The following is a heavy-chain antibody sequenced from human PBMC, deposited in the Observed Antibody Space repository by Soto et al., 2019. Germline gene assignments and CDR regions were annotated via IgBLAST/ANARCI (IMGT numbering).Heavy chain of an antibody. CDR1: GVTFSSYA. V-gene: IGHV1-2*02. J-gene: IGHJ6*02. CDR2: INPNSGGT. Sequence: ASVKVSCKASGVTFSSYAISWVRQAPGQGLEWMGWINPNSGGTNYAQKFQGRVTMTRDTSISTAYMELSRLRSDDTAVYYCARDSAGGSSSRGWVYYYYGMDVWGQGTTVTVSS. D-gene: IGHD6-13*01. CDR3: ARDSAGGSSSRGWVYYYYGMDV.